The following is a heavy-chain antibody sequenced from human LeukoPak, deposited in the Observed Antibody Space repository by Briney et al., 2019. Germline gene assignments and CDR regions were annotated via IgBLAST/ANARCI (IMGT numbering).Heavy chain of an antibody. V-gene: IGHV3-72*01. D-gene: IGHD3-3*01. CDR3: ARSGYPDYFYYGLDV. CDR2: IRNKANSYTT. CDR1: GFSFSDHI. Sequence: GGSLRDSCAEYGFSFSDHIMDWVRQAPGKGLEWVGRIRNKANSYTTEYAASVKGRFSISRDDSKKSLFLQMKSLKIEDTAVYYWARSGYPDYFYYGLDVCRQGSTVTVSS. J-gene: IGHJ6*02.